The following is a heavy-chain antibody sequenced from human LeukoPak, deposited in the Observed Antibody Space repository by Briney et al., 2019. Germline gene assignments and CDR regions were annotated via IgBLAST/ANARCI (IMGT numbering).Heavy chain of an antibody. D-gene: IGHD3-22*01. CDR3: ARSQTYSYYYDSSGYLGY. J-gene: IGHJ4*02. V-gene: IGHV3-48*03. CDR1: GFTFSSYE. Sequence: PGGSLRLSCAASGFTFSSYEMNWVRQAPGKGLEWGSYISSSGSTKYYANPGKGRFTISRDNAKNPLYLQMNGLRAEDTAVYYCARSQTYSYYYDSSGYLGYWGQGTLVTVPS. CDR2: ISSSGSTK.